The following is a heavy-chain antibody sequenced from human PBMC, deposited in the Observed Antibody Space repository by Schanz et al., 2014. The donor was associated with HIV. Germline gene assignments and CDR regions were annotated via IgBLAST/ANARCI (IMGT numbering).Heavy chain of an antibody. V-gene: IGHV3-23*01. J-gene: IGHJ4*02. CDR3: AKPEYDSSGNSQSHFDY. D-gene: IGHD3-22*01. Sequence: EVQLLESGGGLVLPGGSLRVSCAASGFTFNNYAVSWVRQAPGKGLEWVSSISESGGRTYYADSVNGRFTISRDNSKNTLYLQMTTLRTEDTAVYYCAKPEYDSSGNSQSHFDYWGQGTLVTVSS. CDR2: ISESGGRT. CDR1: GFTFNNYA.